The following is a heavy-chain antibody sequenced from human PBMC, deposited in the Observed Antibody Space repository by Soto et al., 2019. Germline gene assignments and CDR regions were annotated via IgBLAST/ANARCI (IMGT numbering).Heavy chain of an antibody. CDR1: GGSISSYY. CDR3: AWQLDY. D-gene: IGHD6-13*01. J-gene: IGHJ4*02. Sequence: SETLSLTCTVSGGSISSYYWSWIRQPPGKGLEWIGYIYYSGSTNYNPSLKSRVTISVDTSKNQFSLKLSSVTAADTAVYYCAWQLDYWGQGTLVTVSS. V-gene: IGHV4-59*01. CDR2: IYYSGST.